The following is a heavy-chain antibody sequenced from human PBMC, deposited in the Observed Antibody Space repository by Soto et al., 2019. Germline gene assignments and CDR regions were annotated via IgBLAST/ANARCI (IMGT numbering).Heavy chain of an antibody. CDR1: GFTFSSYG. V-gene: IGHV3-30*18. CDR3: AKDRITGIKGWFDP. Sequence: QVQLVESGGGVVQPGRSLRLSCAASGFTFSSYGMHWVRQAPGKGLEWVAVISYDGSNKYYADSVKGRFTISRDNSKNTLYLQMNSLRAEDTAVYYCAKDRITGIKGWFDPWGQGTLVTVSS. J-gene: IGHJ5*02. CDR2: ISYDGSNK. D-gene: IGHD1-20*01.